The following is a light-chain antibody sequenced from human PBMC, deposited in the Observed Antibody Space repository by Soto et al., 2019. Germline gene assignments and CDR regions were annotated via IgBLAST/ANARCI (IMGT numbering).Light chain of an antibody. CDR1: RSVFSNSNKKNF. J-gene: IGKJ1*01. V-gene: IGKV4-1*01. Sequence: DIVMTQSPDSLAVSLGERATINCKSSRSVFSNSNKKNFLAWFQQKPGQPPKLLIYWASTRESGVPDRFSGSGSWTDFTLTISTLQAEDVAVYYCQQYYSSHQTCDQGTKVEIK. CDR3: QQYYSSHQT. CDR2: WAS.